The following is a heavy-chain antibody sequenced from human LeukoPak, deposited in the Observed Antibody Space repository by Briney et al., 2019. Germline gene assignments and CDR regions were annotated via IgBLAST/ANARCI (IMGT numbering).Heavy chain of an antibody. D-gene: IGHD6-19*01. CDR2: ISYSGST. Sequence: SETLSLTCAVFGGSISNNYWSWIRQPPGNGLEWIGYISYSGSTNYKPSLKSRATISADTSNNQFSLRLSSVTAADTAVYYCARELSSGWLDYWGQGILVTVSS. J-gene: IGHJ4*02. CDR3: ARELSSGWLDY. V-gene: IGHV4-59*01. CDR1: GGSISNNY.